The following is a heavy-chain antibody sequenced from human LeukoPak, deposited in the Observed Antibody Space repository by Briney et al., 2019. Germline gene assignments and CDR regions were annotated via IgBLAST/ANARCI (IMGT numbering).Heavy chain of an antibody. D-gene: IGHD3-10*01. CDR3: ARDFRGSAH. J-gene: IGHJ4*02. CDR1: GDSFSNYA. CDR2: IIPFINMK. V-gene: IGHV1-69*04. Sequence: SVKVSCKASGDSFSNYAISWGRQPPGQGLAWMGRIIPFINMKNSEQKFQGRVTVTADKSTSTAYMELSSLSSEDTAVYYCARDFRGSAHWGQGTQVTVSS.